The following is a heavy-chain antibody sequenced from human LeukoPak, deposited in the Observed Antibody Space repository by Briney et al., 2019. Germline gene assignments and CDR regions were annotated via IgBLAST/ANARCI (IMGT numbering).Heavy chain of an antibody. D-gene: IGHD4-23*01. V-gene: IGHV3-30*04. CDR2: ISYDGSNK. J-gene: IGHJ4*02. Sequence: GGSLRLSCAASGFTFSSYAMHWVRQAPGKGLEWVAVISYDGSNKYYADSVKGRFTISRDNTKNSLFLQMNSLRAEDTAVYYCVVTRTRGDHWGQGTLVTVSS. CDR1: GFTFSSYA. CDR3: VVTRTRGDH.